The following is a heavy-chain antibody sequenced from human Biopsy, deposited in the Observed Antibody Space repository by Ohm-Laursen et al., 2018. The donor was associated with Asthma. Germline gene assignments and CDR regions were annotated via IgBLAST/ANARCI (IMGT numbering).Heavy chain of an antibody. CDR3: ARGPEYVRSSGALDY. J-gene: IGHJ4*02. V-gene: IGHV1-69*13. CDR1: GGTFSSNS. Sequence: APVKVSCNASGGTFSSNSINWVRQAPGQGLEWMGRIIPIFGPTNYAQKFQGRVTISADDSTSTAYMELSSLSSEDTALYYCARGPEYVRSSGALDYWGQGTLVTVSS. CDR2: IIPIFGPT. D-gene: IGHD2-2*01.